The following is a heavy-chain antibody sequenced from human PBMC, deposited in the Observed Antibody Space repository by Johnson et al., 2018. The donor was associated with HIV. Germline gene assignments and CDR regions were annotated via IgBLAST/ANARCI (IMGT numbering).Heavy chain of an antibody. J-gene: IGHJ3*02. CDR2: IRYDGSNK. V-gene: IGHV3-30*02. CDR1: GFTFSSYG. D-gene: IGHD6-19*01. CDR3: AKGGSGTTRIRAQKGAFDI. Sequence: QVQLVESGGGLIHPGGSLRLSCVASGFTFSSYGMHWVRQAPGKGLEWVAFIRYDGSNKYYADSVKGRFTISRDNSKNTLYLQMNSLRAEDTAVYYCAKGGSGTTRIRAQKGAFDIWGQGTMVTVSS.